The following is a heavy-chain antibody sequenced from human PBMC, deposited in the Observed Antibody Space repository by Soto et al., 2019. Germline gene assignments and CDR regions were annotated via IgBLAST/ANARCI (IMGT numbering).Heavy chain of an antibody. CDR3: ARAAAMRGNAKNNWFDP. CDR2: INHSGST. J-gene: IGHJ5*02. Sequence: QVQLQQWGAGLLKPSETLSLTCAVYGGSFSGYYWRWIRQPPGKGLDWIGEINHSGSTNYNPSLKGRVTISGDTSKIQFSMSQSSVTAAGSAVYYCARAAAMRGNAKNNWFDPWGQGTLVTVSS. D-gene: IGHD6-25*01. CDR1: GGSFSGYY. V-gene: IGHV4-34*01.